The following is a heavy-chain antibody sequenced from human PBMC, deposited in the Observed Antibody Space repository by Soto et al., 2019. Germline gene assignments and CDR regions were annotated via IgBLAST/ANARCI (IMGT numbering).Heavy chain of an antibody. Sequence: AETLSVPCTVHGDPITNNHWWSSSRQPPGKGQQLIGEIYHTGIANYNPSLESRVAFSVDKSKNQFSLSLTSVTAADTAMYYCVSKLGHYYYGLDVWGQGTTVTVSS. D-gene: IGHD3-16*01. J-gene: IGHJ6*02. CDR1: GDPITNNHW. CDR3: VSKLGHYYYGLDV. CDR2: IYHTGIA. V-gene: IGHV4-4*02.